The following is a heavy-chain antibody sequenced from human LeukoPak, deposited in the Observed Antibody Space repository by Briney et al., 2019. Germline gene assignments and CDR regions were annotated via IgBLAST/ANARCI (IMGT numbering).Heavy chain of an antibody. Sequence: GRSLRLSCAASGFTFDDYAMHWVRQAPGKGLEWVSGISWNSGSIGYADSVKGRSTISRDNAKNSLYLQMNSLRAEDTALYYCAKDRAAMVLGWFDPWGQGTLVTVSS. CDR3: AKDRAAMVLGWFDP. J-gene: IGHJ5*02. CDR1: GFTFDDYA. CDR2: ISWNSGSI. V-gene: IGHV3-9*01. D-gene: IGHD5-18*01.